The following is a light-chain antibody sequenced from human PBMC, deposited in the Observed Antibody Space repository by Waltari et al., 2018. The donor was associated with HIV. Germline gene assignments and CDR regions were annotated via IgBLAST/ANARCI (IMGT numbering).Light chain of an antibody. V-gene: IGLV1-44*01. CDR2: SDD. CDR1: NSNIGTNT. J-gene: IGLJ3*02. CDR3: GVWDDGRNGPE. Sequence: QSVLTQPPSASGTPGQRVTISCSGSNSNIGTNTVSCYQHLPGTAPKLLIYSDDQRPTGVPDRLSGAKPGTSSSLAISGLQSEGEADSDCGVWDDGRNGPEFGGGTKLTVL.